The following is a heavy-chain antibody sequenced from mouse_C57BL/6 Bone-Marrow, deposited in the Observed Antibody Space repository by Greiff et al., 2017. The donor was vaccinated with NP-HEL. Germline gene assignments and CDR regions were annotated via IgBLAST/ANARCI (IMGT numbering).Heavy chain of an antibody. D-gene: IGHD1-1*01. CDR3: TSYYYGSSYCDY. CDR2: IDPENGDT. J-gene: IGHJ2*01. V-gene: IGHV14-4*01. Sequence: VQLQQSGAELVRPGASVKLSCTASGFNLKDDYMHWVKQRPEQGLEWIGWIDPENGDTAYVSKFQGKATLTADTSYNTAYLQLSSLTSEDTAVYYSTSYYYGSSYCDYWGQGSTLTVSS. CDR1: GFNLKDDY.